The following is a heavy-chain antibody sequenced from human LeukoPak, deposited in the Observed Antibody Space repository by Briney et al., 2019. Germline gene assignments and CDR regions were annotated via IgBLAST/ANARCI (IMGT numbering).Heavy chain of an antibody. Sequence: GGSLRLSCAASGFTFSSYAMSWVRQAPGKGLEWVSAISSNGGSTYYANSVKGRFTISRDNSKNTLYLQMGSLRAEDMAVYYCARTSGSSGWYRDSYDYWAREPWSPSPQ. CDR2: ISSNGGST. CDR3: ARTSGSSGWYRDSYDY. J-gene: IGHJ4*02. D-gene: IGHD6-19*01. V-gene: IGHV3-64*01. CDR1: GFTFSSYA.